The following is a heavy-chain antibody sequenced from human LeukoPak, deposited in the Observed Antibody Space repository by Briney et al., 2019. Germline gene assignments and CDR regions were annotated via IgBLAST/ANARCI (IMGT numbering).Heavy chain of an antibody. Sequence: PSETLSLTCTVSGGSISSGDYYWSWIRQPPGKGLEWIGYIYYSGSTYYNPSLKSRVTISVDTSKNQFSLRLSSVTAADTAVYYCARVPLRDCSSTSCLRYFYMDVWGTGTTVTVS. CDR1: GGSISSGDYY. CDR3: ARVPLRDCSSTSCLRYFYMDV. D-gene: IGHD2-2*01. J-gene: IGHJ6*03. V-gene: IGHV4-30-4*02. CDR2: IYYSGST.